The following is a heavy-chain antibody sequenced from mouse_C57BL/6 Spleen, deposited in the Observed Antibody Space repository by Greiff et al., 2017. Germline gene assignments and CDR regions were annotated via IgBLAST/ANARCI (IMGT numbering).Heavy chain of an antibody. CDR3: ARYGDGLWYFDV. Sequence: EVQVVESGGGLVKPGGSLKLSCAASGFTFSDYGMHWVRQAPEKGLEWVAYISSGSSTIYYADPVKGRFTISRDNAKNTLFLQMTSLRSEDAAMYYCARYGDGLWYFDVWGTGTTVTVSS. V-gene: IGHV5-17*01. J-gene: IGHJ1*03. D-gene: IGHD1-1*01. CDR2: ISSGSSTI. CDR1: GFTFSDYG.